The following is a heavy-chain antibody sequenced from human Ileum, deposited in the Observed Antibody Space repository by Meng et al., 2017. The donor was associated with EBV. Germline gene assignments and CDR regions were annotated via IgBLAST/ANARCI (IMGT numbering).Heavy chain of an antibody. D-gene: IGHD2-2*01. CDR2: IYHSGST. Sequence: QVQLQESGPGLVKPSXXLSHTGAVSGGSISSSNWWSWVRQPPGKGLEWIGEIYHSGSTNYNPSLKSRVTISVDKSKNQFSLKLSSVTAADTAVYYCASGRKYCSSTSCYGQFDYWGQGTLVTVSS. CDR3: ASGRKYCSSTSCYGQFDY. CDR1: GGSISSSNW. J-gene: IGHJ4*02. V-gene: IGHV4-4*02.